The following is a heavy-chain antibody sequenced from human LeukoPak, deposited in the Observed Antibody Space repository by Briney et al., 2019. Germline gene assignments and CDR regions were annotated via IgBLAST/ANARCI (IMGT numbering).Heavy chain of an antibody. J-gene: IGHJ5*02. CDR1: GYTFTSYW. CDR2: IDPSDSYT. CDR3: ARHASDNWFDP. Sequence: GESLKISCEGSGYTFTSYWITWVRQIPGKGLEWMGKIDPSDSYTNYSPSFQGHVTISADKSISTAYLQWSSLKASDTAMYYCARHASDNWFDPWGQGTLVTVSS. D-gene: IGHD2-2*01. V-gene: IGHV5-10-1*01.